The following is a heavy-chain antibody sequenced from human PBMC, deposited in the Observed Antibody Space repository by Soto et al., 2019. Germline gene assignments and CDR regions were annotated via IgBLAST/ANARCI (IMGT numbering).Heavy chain of an antibody. V-gene: IGHV1-69*04. J-gene: IGHJ4*02. CDR3: ARDMTTVTSNFDY. CDR2: IIPILGIA. D-gene: IGHD4-17*01. Sequence: ASVKVSCKASGGTFSSYTISWVRQAPGQGLEWMGRIIPILGIANYAQKFQGRVTITADKSTSTAYMELSSLRSEDTAVYYCARDMTTVTSNFDYWGQGTLVTVSS. CDR1: GGTFSSYT.